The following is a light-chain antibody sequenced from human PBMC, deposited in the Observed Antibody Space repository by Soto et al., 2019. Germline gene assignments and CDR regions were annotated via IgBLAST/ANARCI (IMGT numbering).Light chain of an antibody. CDR1: QNVADNN. V-gene: IGKV3-15*01. Sequence: EMVMTQSPATLSVSPGERATLSCRASQNVADNNIARYHLKPGQAPRLLIYRASTRATGVPARFSGSGSGTEFTLTISSLQSEDFALYFCQQYSDWPPYTFGQGTKIEI. J-gene: IGKJ2*01. CDR2: RAS. CDR3: QQYSDWPPYT.